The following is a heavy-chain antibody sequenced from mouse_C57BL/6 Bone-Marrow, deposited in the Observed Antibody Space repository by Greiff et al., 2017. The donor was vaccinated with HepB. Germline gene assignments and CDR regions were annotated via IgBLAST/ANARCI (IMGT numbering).Heavy chain of an antibody. CDR3: ARGDYYGSSYVAWFAY. D-gene: IGHD1-1*01. J-gene: IGHJ3*01. CDR1: GFTFSSYA. V-gene: IGHV5-4*01. Sequence: EVQVVESGGGLVKPGGSLKLSCAASGFTFSSYAMSWVRQTPEKRLEWVATISDGGSYTYYPDNVKGRFTISRDNAKNNLYLQMSHLKSEDTAMYYCARGDYYGSSYVAWFAYWGPGTLVTVSA. CDR2: ISDGGSYT.